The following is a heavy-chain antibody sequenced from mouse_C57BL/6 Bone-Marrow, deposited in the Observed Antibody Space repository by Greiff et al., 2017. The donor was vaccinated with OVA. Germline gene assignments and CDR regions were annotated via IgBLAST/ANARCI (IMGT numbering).Heavy chain of an antibody. CDR2: IYPGGGYT. D-gene: IGHD1-1*01. J-gene: IGHJ2*01. Sequence: VQLVESGAELVRPGTSVKMSCKASGYTFTNYWIGWAKQRPGHGLEWIGDIYPGGGYTNYNEKFKGKATLTADKSSSTAYMQFSSLTSEDSAIYYCARKNYGSSYDYWGQGTTLTVSS. CDR3: ARKNYGSSYDY. CDR1: GYTFTNYW. V-gene: IGHV1-63*01.